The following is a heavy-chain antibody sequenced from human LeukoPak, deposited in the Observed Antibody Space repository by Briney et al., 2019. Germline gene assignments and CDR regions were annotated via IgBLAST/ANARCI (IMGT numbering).Heavy chain of an antibody. D-gene: IGHD2-21*02. V-gene: IGHV4-30-2*01. Sequence: LQTLSLTCTVSGGSISSGDYSWSWVRQPPGKGLEWIGYIYHTGGTFYNPSLKSRVTMSADRSKNQFSLKLSSVTAADTAVYYCARDHSVTGYWYFDHWGRGTLVTVSS. CDR3: ARDHSVTGYWYFDH. J-gene: IGHJ2*01. CDR2: IYHTGGT. CDR1: GGSISSGDYS.